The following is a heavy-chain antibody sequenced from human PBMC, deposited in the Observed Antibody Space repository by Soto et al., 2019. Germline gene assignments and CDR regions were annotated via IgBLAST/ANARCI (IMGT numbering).Heavy chain of an antibody. V-gene: IGHV3-30*18. D-gene: IGHD3-16*01. CDR3: VNLPRRGIYYYYGMDV. CDR1: GFTFSSYG. Sequence: QVQLVESGGGVVQPGRSLRLSCAASGFTFSSYGMHWVRQAPGKGLEWVAVISYDGSNKYYADSVKGRFTISRDNSKNTLYLQMNSLRAEDTAVYYCVNLPRRGIYYYYGMDVWGQGTTVTVSS. J-gene: IGHJ6*02. CDR2: ISYDGSNK.